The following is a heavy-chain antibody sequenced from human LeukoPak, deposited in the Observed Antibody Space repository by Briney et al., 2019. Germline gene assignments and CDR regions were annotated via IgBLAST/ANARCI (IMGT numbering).Heavy chain of an antibody. CDR1: GFTFSSYD. J-gene: IGHJ4*02. CDR3: ARVKNYYDSSGYDY. CDR2: IGTAGDT. Sequence: PGRSLRLSCAASGFTFSSYDMHWVRQATGKGLEWVSAIGTAGDTYYPGSVKGRFTISRENAKNSLYLQMNSLRAGDTAVYYCARVKNYYDSSGYDYWGQGTLVTVSS. D-gene: IGHD3-22*01. V-gene: IGHV3-13*01.